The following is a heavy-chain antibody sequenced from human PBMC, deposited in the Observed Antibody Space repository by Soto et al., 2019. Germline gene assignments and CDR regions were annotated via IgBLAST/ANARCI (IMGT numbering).Heavy chain of an antibody. V-gene: IGHV3-30*03. D-gene: IGHD5-12*01. CDR1: GFTFSSYG. J-gene: IGHJ6*02. CDR3: AIDLKWLRRGGYYYYYGMDV. CDR2: ISYDGSNK. Sequence: GGSLRLSCAASGFTFSSYGMHWVRQAPGKGLEWVAVISYDGSNKYYADSVKGRFTISRDNSKNTLYLQMNSLRAEDTAVYYCAIDLKWLRRGGYYYYYGMDVWGQGTTVTVSS.